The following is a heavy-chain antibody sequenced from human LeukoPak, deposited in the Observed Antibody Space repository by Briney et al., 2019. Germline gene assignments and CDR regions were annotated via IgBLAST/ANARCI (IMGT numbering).Heavy chain of an antibody. Sequence: RTGVSLRLSCAASGFTFDDYAMHWVRQAPGKGLEWVSGISWNSGSIGCADSVKGRFTISRDNAKNSLYLQMNSLRAEDTALYYCAKAGGSVTTRSHFDYWGQGTLVTVSS. CDR2: ISWNSGSI. CDR1: GFTFDDYA. CDR3: AKAGGSVTTRSHFDY. J-gene: IGHJ4*02. V-gene: IGHV3-9*01. D-gene: IGHD4-17*01.